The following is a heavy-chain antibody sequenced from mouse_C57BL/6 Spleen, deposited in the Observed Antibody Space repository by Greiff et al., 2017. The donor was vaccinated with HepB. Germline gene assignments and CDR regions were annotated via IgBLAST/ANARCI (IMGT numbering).Heavy chain of an antibody. CDR1: GYAFSSSW. CDR3: ARRTVVAPYWYFDV. D-gene: IGHD1-1*01. Sequence: QVQLQQSGPELVKPGASVKISCKASGYAFSSSWMNWVKQRPGKGLEWIGRIYPGDGDTNYNGKFKGKATLTADKSSSTAYMQLSSLTSEDSAVYFCARRTVVAPYWYFDVWGTGTTVTVSS. J-gene: IGHJ1*03. CDR2: IYPGDGDT. V-gene: IGHV1-82*01.